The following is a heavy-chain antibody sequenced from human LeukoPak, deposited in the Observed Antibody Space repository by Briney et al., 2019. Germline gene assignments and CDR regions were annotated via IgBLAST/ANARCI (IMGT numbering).Heavy chain of an antibody. V-gene: IGHV4-30-2*01. CDR1: GGSISSGGYS. D-gene: IGHD3-16*01. CDR2: IYHSGST. J-gene: IGHJ4*02. CDR3: ARESLGYFDY. Sequence: SQTLSLTCAVSGGSISSGGYSWSWIRQPPGKGLEWIGYIYHSGSTYYNPSLKSRVTISVDRSKNQFSLKLSSATAADAAVYYCARESLGYFDYWGQGTLVTVSS.